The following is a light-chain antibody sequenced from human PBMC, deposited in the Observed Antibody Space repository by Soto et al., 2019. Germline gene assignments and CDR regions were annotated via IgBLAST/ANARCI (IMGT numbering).Light chain of an antibody. J-gene: IGKJ1*01. V-gene: IGKV1-5*01. Sequence: DIQMPQSPSTLSASGGDRVTITCRASQSISSWLAWYQQKPGKAPKLLIYDASSLESGVPSRFSGSGSGTEFTLTISSLQADDFATYYCQQYNSYLWTFGQGTKVEI. CDR3: QQYNSYLWT. CDR2: DAS. CDR1: QSISSW.